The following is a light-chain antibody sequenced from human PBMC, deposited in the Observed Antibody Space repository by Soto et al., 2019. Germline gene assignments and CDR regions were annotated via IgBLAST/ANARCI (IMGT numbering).Light chain of an antibody. CDR1: QSVSSN. CDR3: QQHNNRPPWT. V-gene: IGKV3-15*01. J-gene: IGKJ1*01. Sequence: EIVMTQSPATLSVSPGERATLSCRASQSVSSNLAWYQQKPGQAPRLLMYGACTRATGIPDRFSGSGSGTEFTLTISSLQSEDFAVYYCQQHNNRPPWTFGQGTKVEIK. CDR2: GAC.